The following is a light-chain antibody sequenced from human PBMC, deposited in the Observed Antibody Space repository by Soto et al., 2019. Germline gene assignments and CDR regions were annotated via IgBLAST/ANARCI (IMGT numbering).Light chain of an antibody. CDR3: QQRADWPIT. J-gene: IGKJ5*01. CDR1: QSVSDK. Sequence: EVVMTQSPATLSVPPGERVTLSCRASQSVSDKLAWYQQKPGQAPRLLIYDASNRATGIPARFSGSGSGTDFTLTISSLEPDDFAVYYCQQRADWPITFGQGTRLEI. V-gene: IGKV3-11*01. CDR2: DAS.